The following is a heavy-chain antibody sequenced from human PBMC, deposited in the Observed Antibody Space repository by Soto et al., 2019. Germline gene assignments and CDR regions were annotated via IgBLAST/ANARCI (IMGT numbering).Heavy chain of an antibody. Sequence: ASVKVSCKASGYTFTSYGISWVRQAPGQGLEWMGWISAYNGNTNYAQKLQGRVTMTTDTSTSTAYMELRSLRSDDTAVYYCARVNSVAGTCDYYYGMDVWGQGTTVTVSS. CDR3: ARVNSVAGTCDYYYGMDV. J-gene: IGHJ6*02. CDR1: GYTFTSYG. D-gene: IGHD6-19*01. V-gene: IGHV1-18*04. CDR2: ISAYNGNT.